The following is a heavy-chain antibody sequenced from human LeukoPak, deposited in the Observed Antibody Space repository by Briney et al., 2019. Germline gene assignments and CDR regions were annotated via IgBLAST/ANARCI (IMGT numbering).Heavy chain of an antibody. CDR2: INSDGSST. J-gene: IGHJ6*04. CDR3: AELGITMIGGV. Sequence: GGSLRLSCAASGFTFSSYWMHWVRQAPGKGLVWVSRINSDGSSTSYADSVKGRFTISRDNAKNTLYLQMNSLRAEDAAVYYCAELGITMIGGVWGKGTTVTISS. V-gene: IGHV3-74*01. CDR1: GFTFSSYW. D-gene: IGHD3-10*02.